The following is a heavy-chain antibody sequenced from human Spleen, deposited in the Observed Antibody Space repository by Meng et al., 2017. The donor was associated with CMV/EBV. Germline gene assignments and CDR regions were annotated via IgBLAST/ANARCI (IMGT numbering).Heavy chain of an antibody. CDR3: ARDSLKDIVVVPSPIKGFDY. CDR2: ITPNSGGT. Sequence: ASVKVSCKASPYTFTAYYIHWVRQAPGQGLEWMGWITPNSGGTNYAQKFQGRVTMTRDTSISTAYMELSRLTSDDTAVYYCARDSLKDIVVVPSPIKGFDYWGQGTLVTVSS. V-gene: IGHV1-2*02. CDR1: PYTFTAYY. J-gene: IGHJ4*02. D-gene: IGHD2-2*02.